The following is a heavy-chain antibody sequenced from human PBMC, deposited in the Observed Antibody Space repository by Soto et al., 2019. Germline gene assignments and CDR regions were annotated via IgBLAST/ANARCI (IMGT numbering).Heavy chain of an antibody. CDR1: GGSISSYY. CDR3: ARGFNWFDP. J-gene: IGHJ5*02. V-gene: IGHV4-59*01. CDR2: IYYSGST. Sequence: QVQLQESGPGLVKPSETLSLTCTVSGGSISSYYWSWIRQPPGKGLEWIGYIYYSGSTNCSPSLKSRATISVYTSKNQFSLRLSSVTAADTAVYYCARGFNWFDPWGQGTLVTVSS.